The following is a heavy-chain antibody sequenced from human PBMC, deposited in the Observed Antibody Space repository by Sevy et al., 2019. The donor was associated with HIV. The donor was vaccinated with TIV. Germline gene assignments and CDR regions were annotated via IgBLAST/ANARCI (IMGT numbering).Heavy chain of an antibody. CDR2: ISGSGGST. V-gene: IGHV3-23*01. J-gene: IGHJ6*02. CDR3: AKDGGDIVVVPAAIPVYYYYGMDV. Sequence: GGSLRLSCAASGFTFSSYAMSWVRQAPGKGLEWVSAISGSGGSTYYADSVKGRFTISRDNSKNTLYLQMNSLGAEDTAVDYCAKDGGDIVVVPAAIPVYYYYGMDVWGQGTTVTVSS. CDR1: GFTFSSYA. D-gene: IGHD2-2*01.